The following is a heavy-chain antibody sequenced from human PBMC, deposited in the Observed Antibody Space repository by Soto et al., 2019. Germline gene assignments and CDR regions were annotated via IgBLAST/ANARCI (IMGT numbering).Heavy chain of an antibody. D-gene: IGHD3-3*01. V-gene: IGHV1-2*04. CDR1: GYTFTGYY. Sequence: ASVKVSCKASGYTFTGYYMHWVRQAPGQGLEWMGWINPNSGGTNYAQKFQGWVTMTRDTSISTAYMELSRLRSDDTAVYYCARDQEVTIFGVVRHAFDIWGQGTMVTVSS. CDR3: ARDQEVTIFGVVRHAFDI. CDR2: INPNSGGT. J-gene: IGHJ3*02.